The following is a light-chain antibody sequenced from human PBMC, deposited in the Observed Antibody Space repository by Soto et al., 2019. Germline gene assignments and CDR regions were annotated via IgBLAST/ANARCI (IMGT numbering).Light chain of an antibody. CDR1: ETIASY. CDR3: QHYNSYSEA. J-gene: IGKJ1*01. CDR2: AAS. V-gene: IGKV1-39*01. Sequence: DIQMTQSPSSLSASVGDRVTITCRASETIASYVNWYQQRPGKAPKLLIYAASTLQSGVPSRFSGSGSGTEFTLTISSLQPDDFATYYCQHYNSYSEAFGQGTKVELK.